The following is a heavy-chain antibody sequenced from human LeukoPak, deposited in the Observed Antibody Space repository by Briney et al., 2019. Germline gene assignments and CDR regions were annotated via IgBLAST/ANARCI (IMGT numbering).Heavy chain of an antibody. V-gene: IGHV4-38-2*02. J-gene: IGHJ3*02. CDR3: AHQSDYYDSSGYYRCDAFDI. D-gene: IGHD3-22*01. Sequence: SETLSLTCTVSGYSISSGYYWGWIRQPPGKGLEWIGSIYHSGSTYYNPSLKSRVTISVDTSKNQFSLKLSSVTAADTAVYYCAHQSDYYDSSGYYRCDAFDIWGQGTMVTVSS. CDR2: IYHSGST. CDR1: GYSISSGYY.